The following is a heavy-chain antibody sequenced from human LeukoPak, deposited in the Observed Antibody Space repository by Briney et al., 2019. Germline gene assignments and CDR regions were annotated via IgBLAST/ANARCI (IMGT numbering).Heavy chain of an antibody. Sequence: SETLSLTCAVSGGSISSYYWNWIRQPPGKGLEGSGYIYYSGSTNYNPSLKSRVTISVDTSKNQLSLRLSSMTAADTAVYYCARLTLLADRVRSNYHYYYMDVWGKGTTVTVSS. V-gene: IGHV4-59*01. CDR3: ARLTLLADRVRSNYHYYYMDV. D-gene: IGHD2-15*01. CDR2: IYYSGST. J-gene: IGHJ6*03. CDR1: GGSISSYY.